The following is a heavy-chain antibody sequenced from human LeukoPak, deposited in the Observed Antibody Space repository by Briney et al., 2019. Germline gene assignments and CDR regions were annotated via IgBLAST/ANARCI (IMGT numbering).Heavy chain of an antibody. Sequence: PGGSLRLSCAASGFTFSSFEMKWVRQAPGKGLEWVSYISSGGSTIYYADSVKGRFTISRDNAKNSLYLQMNSLRAEDTAVYYCARRAGAYSHPYDYWGQGTLVTVSS. V-gene: IGHV3-48*03. J-gene: IGHJ4*02. CDR2: ISSGGSTI. CDR1: GFTFSSFE. CDR3: ARRAGAYSHPYDY. D-gene: IGHD4/OR15-4a*01.